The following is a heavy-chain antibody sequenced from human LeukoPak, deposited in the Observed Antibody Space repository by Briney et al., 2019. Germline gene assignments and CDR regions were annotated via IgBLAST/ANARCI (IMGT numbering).Heavy chain of an antibody. CDR3: ARVAVAGIYFYYYMDV. CDR1: GFTFSRNG. D-gene: IGHD6-13*01. CDR2: IKREGGDR. V-gene: IGHV3-7*01. J-gene: IGHJ6*03. Sequence: GGSLRLSCATSGFTFSRNGMSWVRQAPGKGLEWVAYIKREGGDRYYVDSGKGRSTISRDNTKNSLYLQMNSLRAEDTAVYYYARVAVAGIYFYYYMDVWGKGTTVTVSS.